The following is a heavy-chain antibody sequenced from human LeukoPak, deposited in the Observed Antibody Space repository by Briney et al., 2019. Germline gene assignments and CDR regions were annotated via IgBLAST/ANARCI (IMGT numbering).Heavy chain of an antibody. CDR1: GFIFDSCA. CDR3: ARNILFAFDI. V-gene: IGHV3-23*01. J-gene: IGHJ3*02. Sequence: GGSLRLSCAASGFIFDSCALSWVRQAPGRGLEWVSGIGAIGGTTYYADSVKGRFTISRDNSKNTLYLQVNSLRAEDTAMYYCARNILFAFDIWGQGTMVTVSS. CDR2: IGAIGGTT.